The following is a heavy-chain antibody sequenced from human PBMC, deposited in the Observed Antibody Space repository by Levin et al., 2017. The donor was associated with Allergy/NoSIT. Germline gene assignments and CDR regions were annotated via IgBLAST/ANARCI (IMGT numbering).Heavy chain of an antibody. CDR3: AREGGIYYGYYNYAIDV. V-gene: IGHV4-34*01. CDR2: INYNGGT. D-gene: IGHD3-22*01. Sequence: PSETLSLTCAVYGGSLGGYYWSWIRQPPGKGLEWIGEINYNGGTSYNPSLKSRVTISVDTSKNQFSLKLTSVTAADTAVYYCAREGGIYYGYYNYAIDVWGQGTTVTVSS. CDR1: GGSLGGYY. J-gene: IGHJ6*02.